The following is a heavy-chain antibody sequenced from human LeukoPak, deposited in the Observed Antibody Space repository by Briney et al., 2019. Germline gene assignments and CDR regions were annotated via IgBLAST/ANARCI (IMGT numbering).Heavy chain of an antibody. CDR1: GYTFTGYY. CDR3: ARAGEMATIIGDY. CDR2: INPNSGGT. V-gene: IGHV1-2*02. J-gene: IGHJ4*02. D-gene: IGHD5-24*01. Sequence: ASVKVSCKASGYTFTGYYMHWVRQAPGQGLEWMGWINPNSGGTNYAQKFQGRVTMTRDTSISTAYTELSRLRSDDTAVYYCARAGEMATIIGDYWGQGTLVTVSS.